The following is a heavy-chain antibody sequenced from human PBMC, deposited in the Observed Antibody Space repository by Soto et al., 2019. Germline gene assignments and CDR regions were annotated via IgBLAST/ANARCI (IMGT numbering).Heavy chain of an antibody. CDR1: GFIFGFYW. V-gene: IGHV3-7*03. Sequence: EVHLEESGGDLGQPGGSLRLSCSASGFIFGFYWMTWVRQAPGKGLEWVANIERHGNDKSYVDSVTGRFTISRDNGQNSLFLQLNHLRAEDTAVYCCARRRATVYEIDYWGQGTLVTVAS. D-gene: IGHD3-22*01. CDR3: ARRRATVYEIDY. CDR2: IERHGNDK. J-gene: IGHJ4*02.